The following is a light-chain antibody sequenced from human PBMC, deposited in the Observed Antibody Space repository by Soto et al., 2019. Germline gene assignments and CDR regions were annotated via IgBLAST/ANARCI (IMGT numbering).Light chain of an antibody. V-gene: IGLV2-11*01. Sequence: QSVLTQPRSVSGSPGQSVTISCTGTSSDVGGYNYVSWYQQHPGKAPKLMIYDVTKRPSGVPDRFSGSKSGNTASLTISGLQAADEADYYCSSYAGSFTYVVFGGGTKLTVL. J-gene: IGLJ2*01. CDR3: SSYAGSFTYVV. CDR2: DVT. CDR1: SSDVGGYNY.